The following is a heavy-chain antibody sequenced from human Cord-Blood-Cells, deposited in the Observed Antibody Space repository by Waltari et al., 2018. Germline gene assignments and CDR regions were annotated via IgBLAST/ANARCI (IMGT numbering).Heavy chain of an antibody. D-gene: IGHD3-9*01. CDR2: INHSGST. V-gene: IGHV4-34*01. J-gene: IGHJ4*02. Sequence: QVQLQQWGAGLLKPSETLSLTCAVYGGSFSGYSWSWLRQPSGKGLEWIGEINHSGSTNYNPSLKSRVTISVDTSKNQFSLKLSSVTAADTAVYYCATVNYDILTGYYKFDYWGQGTLVTVSS. CDR1: GGSFSGYS. CDR3: ATVNYDILTGYYKFDY.